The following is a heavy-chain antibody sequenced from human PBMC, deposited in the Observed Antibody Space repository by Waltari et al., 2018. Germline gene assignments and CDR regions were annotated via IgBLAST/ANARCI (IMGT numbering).Heavy chain of an antibody. Sequence: EVQLLESGGGLIQPGGSLRLSCAASGFTFVTYAISWVRQAPGKGLEWVSIISGDHLSVYYADSVQGRFTISRDNSQNTLYLQMDSLRAEDTAVYYCAKGLHYDYAWGTYNVAFDFWGQGTMVTVSS. V-gene: IGHV3-23*01. CDR1: GFTFVTYA. CDR2: ISGDHLSV. CDR3: AKGLHYDYAWGTYNVAFDF. D-gene: IGHD3-16*01. J-gene: IGHJ3*01.